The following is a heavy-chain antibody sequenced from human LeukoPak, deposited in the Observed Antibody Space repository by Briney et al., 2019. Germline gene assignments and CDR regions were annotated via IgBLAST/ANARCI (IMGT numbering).Heavy chain of an antibody. V-gene: IGHV1-46*01. CDR1: GYTFTSYY. Sequence: GASVNVSCKSSGYTFTSYYMHWVRQAPGQGLERMGIINPSGGSTSYAQKFQGRVTMTRDMSTSTVYMELSSLRSEVTAVYYCASSVVVDDAFDIWGQGTMVTVSS. D-gene: IGHD3-22*01. CDR2: INPSGGST. J-gene: IGHJ3*02. CDR3: ASSVVVDDAFDI.